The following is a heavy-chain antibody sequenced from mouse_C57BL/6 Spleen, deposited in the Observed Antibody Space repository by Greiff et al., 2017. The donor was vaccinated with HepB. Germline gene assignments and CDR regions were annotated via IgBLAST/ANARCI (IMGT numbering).Heavy chain of an antibody. V-gene: IGHV1-4*01. CDR1: GYTFTSYT. D-gene: IGHD3-2*02. CDR3: ARLEANWYFDV. CDR2: INPSSGYT. J-gene: IGHJ1*03. Sequence: VQLQQSGAELARPGASVKMSCKASGYTFTSYTMHWVKQRPGQGLEWIGYINPSSGYTKYNQKFKDKATLTADKSSSTAYMQLSSLTSEDSAVYYCARLEANWYFDVWGTGTTVTVSS.